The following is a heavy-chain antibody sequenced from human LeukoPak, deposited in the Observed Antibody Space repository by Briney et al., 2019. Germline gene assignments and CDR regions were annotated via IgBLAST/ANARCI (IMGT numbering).Heavy chain of an antibody. D-gene: IGHD3-10*01. CDR1: GYTFTSYF. J-gene: IGHJ5*02. CDR2: INPSGGRT. V-gene: IGHV1-46*01. Sequence: ASVKVSCKAFGYTFTSYFLHWVRQAPGQGFEWMGIINPSGGRTSYAQKFQGRVTITADKSTSTAYMELSSLRSEDTAVYYCARHLWFGELHNWFDPWGQGTLVTVSS. CDR3: ARHLWFGELHNWFDP.